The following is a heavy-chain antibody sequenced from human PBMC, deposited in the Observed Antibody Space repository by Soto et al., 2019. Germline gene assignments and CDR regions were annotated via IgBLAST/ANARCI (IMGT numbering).Heavy chain of an antibody. D-gene: IGHD3-3*01. V-gene: IGHV3-30*18. CDR3: AKPPAFFGVVISRFDY. J-gene: IGHJ4*02. CDR1: GFTFSSYG. Sequence: PGGSLRLSCAASGFTFSSYGMHWVRQAPGKGLEWVAVISYGGSNKYYADSVKGRFTISRDNSKNTLYLQMNSLRAEDTAVYYCAKPPAFFGVVISRFDYWGQGTLVTVSS. CDR2: ISYGGSNK.